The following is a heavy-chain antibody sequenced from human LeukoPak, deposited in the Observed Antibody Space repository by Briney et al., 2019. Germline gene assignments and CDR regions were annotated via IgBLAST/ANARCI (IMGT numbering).Heavy chain of an antibody. CDR2: ISGSGGST. V-gene: IGHV3-23*01. J-gene: IGHJ4*02. CDR1: GFTFSSYG. Sequence: GGSLRLSCAASGFTFSSYGMSWVRQAPGKGLEWVSAISGSGGSTYYADSVKGRFTISRDNSKNTLYLQMNSLRAEDTAVYYCAKVPRAVTTYYFDYWGQGTLVTVSS. D-gene: IGHD4-17*01. CDR3: AKVPRAVTTYYFDY.